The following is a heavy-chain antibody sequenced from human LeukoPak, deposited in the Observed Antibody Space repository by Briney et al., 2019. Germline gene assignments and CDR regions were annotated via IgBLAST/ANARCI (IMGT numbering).Heavy chain of an antibody. CDR1: GGSFSGYY. Sequence: SETLSLTCAVYGGSFSGYYWSWIRQPPGKGLEWIGEINHSGSTNYNPSLKSRATISVDTSKNQFSLKLSSVTAADTAVYYCASARHYYGSRLDYWGQGTLVTVSS. V-gene: IGHV4-34*01. J-gene: IGHJ4*02. CDR3: ASARHYYGSRLDY. CDR2: INHSGST. D-gene: IGHD3-10*01.